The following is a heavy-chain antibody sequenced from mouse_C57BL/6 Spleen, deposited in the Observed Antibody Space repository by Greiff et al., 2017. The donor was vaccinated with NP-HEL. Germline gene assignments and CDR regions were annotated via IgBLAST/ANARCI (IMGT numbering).Heavy chain of an antibody. D-gene: IGHD2-4*01. CDR3: ASGGYDYDVAWFAY. CDR1: GYAFTNYL. CDR2: INPGSGGT. V-gene: IGHV1-54*01. J-gene: IGHJ3*01. Sequence: QVQLQQSGAELVRPGTSVKVSCKASGYAFTNYLIEWVKQRPGQGLEWIGVINPGSGGTNYNEKFKGKATLTADKSSGTAYMQLSSLTSEDSAVYFCASGGYDYDVAWFAYWGQGTLVTVAA.